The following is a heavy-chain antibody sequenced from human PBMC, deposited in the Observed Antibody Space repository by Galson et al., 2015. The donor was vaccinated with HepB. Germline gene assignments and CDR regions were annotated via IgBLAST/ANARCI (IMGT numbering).Heavy chain of an antibody. Sequence: SLRLSCAASGFPFSDYSMSWIRQAPEKGLQWIAYISGSGSTFYYADSVKGRFTISRDNTKKSLYLQMNSLSAEDTAVYYCARHRGGGLLWFGELLPGRNWFAPWGQGTLVTVSS. J-gene: IGHJ5*02. V-gene: IGHV3-11*01. D-gene: IGHD3-10*01. CDR2: ISGSGSTF. CDR1: GFPFSDYS. CDR3: ARHRGGGLLWFGELLPGRNWFAP.